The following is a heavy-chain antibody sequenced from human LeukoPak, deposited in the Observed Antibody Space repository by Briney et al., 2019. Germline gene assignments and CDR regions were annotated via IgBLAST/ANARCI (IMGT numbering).Heavy chain of an antibody. D-gene: IGHD2-2*01. Sequence: PGGSLRLSCEASGFTFRSFAMSWVRQAPGKGLEWLSGISASGHYIYQADSVKGRFTISRDNSKNTRYIEINSLRVEDTAVYYCARDGSWGDYQFYFYMDVWGKGTTVTVSS. CDR1: GFTFRSFA. V-gene: IGHV3-23*01. CDR2: ISASGHYI. CDR3: ARDGSWGDYQFYFYMDV. J-gene: IGHJ6*03.